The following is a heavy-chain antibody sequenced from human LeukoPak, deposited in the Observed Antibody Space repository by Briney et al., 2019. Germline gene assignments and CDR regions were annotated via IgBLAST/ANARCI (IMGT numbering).Heavy chain of an antibody. CDR2: ISAYNGNT. V-gene: IGHV1-18*01. CDR3: ATDRGIVGATLPKFDY. Sequence: GASVKVSCKASGYTFTSYGISWVRQAPGQGLEWMGWISAYNGNTNYAQKFQGRVTMTEDTSTDTAYMELSSLRSEDTAVYYCATDRGIVGATLPKFDYWGQGTLVTVSS. J-gene: IGHJ4*02. CDR1: GYTFTSYG. D-gene: IGHD1-26*01.